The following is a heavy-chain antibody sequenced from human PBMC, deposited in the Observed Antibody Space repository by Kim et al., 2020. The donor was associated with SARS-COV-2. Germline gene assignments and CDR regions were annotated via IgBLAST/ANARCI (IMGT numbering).Heavy chain of an antibody. CDR2: VRSDGTTT. CDR3: ARDPGGSASHFPYYYQYGMDV. Sequence: GSLRLSCAASGFSLSDYWMYWVRQAPGKGLVWVSRVRSDGTTTSYADSVKGRFTISRDNARNTLFLQMHTLRAEDTAVYYCARDPGGSASHFPYYYQYGMDVWGQGTTVTVS. CDR1: GFSLSDYW. D-gene: IGHD3-10*01. V-gene: IGHV3-74*03. J-gene: IGHJ6*02.